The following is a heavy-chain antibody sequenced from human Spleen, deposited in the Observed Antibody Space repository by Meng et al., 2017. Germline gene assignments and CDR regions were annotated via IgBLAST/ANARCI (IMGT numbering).Heavy chain of an antibody. CDR2: IDPNNGGT. CDR1: GYTFTGYY. J-gene: IGHJ3*02. D-gene: IGHD2-15*01. Sequence: ASVKVSCKASGYTFTGYYMHWVRQAPGQGLEWMGRIDPNNGGTNYAQKFQGRVTMTRDTSISTAYMELNRLTSDDTAVYFCARGEILLDAFDIWGQGTMVTVSS. V-gene: IGHV1-2*02. CDR3: ARGEILLDAFDI.